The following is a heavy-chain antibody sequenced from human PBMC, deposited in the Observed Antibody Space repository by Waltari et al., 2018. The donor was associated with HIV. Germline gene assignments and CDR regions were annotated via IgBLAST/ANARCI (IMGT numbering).Heavy chain of an antibody. CDR1: GYTFTSYA. CDR2: INAGNGNT. V-gene: IGHV1-3*01. D-gene: IGHD3-3*01. CDR3: ARTFLVPDSVLRFLEWSYGMDV. Sequence: QVQLVQSGAEVKKPGASVKVSCKASGYTFTSYAMHWVRQAPGQRLEWMGWINAGNGNTKYSQKFQGRVTITRDTSASTAYMELSSLRSEDTAVYYCARTFLVPDSVLRFLEWSYGMDVWGQGTTVTVSS. J-gene: IGHJ6*02.